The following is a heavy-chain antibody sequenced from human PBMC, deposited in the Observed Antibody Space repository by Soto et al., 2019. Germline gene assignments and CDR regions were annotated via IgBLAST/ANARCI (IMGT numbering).Heavy chain of an antibody. CDR2: INPSCGST. CDR1: GYTFTSYY. D-gene: IGHD3-3*01. J-gene: IGHJ4*02. Sequence: QVQLVQSGAEVKKPGASVKVSCKASGYTFTSYYMHWVRQAPGQGLERMGIINPSCGSTSNAQKFQGRVTMTRDTATSTVYMELSSLRSEDTAVYYCANGRITIFGVVIMGYYWGQGTLVTVSS. CDR3: ANGRITIFGVVIMGYY. V-gene: IGHV1-46*01.